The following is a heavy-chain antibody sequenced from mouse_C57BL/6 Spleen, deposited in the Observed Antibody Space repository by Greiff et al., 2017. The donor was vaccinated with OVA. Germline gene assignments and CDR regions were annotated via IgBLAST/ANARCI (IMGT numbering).Heavy chain of an antibody. CDR2: IWWDDDK. Sequence: QVTLKVSGPGILQPSQTLSLTCSFSVFSLSTFGMGVCWIRQPSGKGLEWLAHIWWDDDKYYNPALKRRLTISKDTSQNQAFLKSANVDTADTATYYCARMDYYGSSLYYFDYWGQGTTLTVSS. D-gene: IGHD1-1*01. V-gene: IGHV8-8*01. J-gene: IGHJ2*01. CDR3: ARMDYYGSSLYYFDY. CDR1: VFSLSTFGMG.